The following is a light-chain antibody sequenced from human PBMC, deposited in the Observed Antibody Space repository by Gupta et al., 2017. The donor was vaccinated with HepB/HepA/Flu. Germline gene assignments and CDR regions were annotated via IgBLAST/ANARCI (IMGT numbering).Light chain of an antibody. J-gene: IGLJ2*01. V-gene: IGLV2-23*02. CDR1: RSDVGSYSL. CDR3: CSYSGRDTLV. Sequence: SALTQPASVSGFPGQSITISCTGTRSDVGSYSLVSWYQQHPGKAPKLLLYEVTKWPSGISSRFSGSKSGNTASLTISGLQAEDEADYYCCSYSGRDTLVFGGGTKLTVL. CDR2: EVT.